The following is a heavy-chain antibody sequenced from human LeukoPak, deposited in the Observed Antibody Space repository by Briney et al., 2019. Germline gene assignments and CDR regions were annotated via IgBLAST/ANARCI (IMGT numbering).Heavy chain of an antibody. CDR1: GFTFSSYG. J-gene: IGHJ4*02. V-gene: IGHV3-23*01. CDR3: AMHDSSGYYSSYFDY. CDR2: ISGGVGST. Sequence: GGTLRLSCAASGFTFSSYGMSWVRQAPGKGREWVLAISGGVGSTYYADSVKGRFTISRDNSKNTLYLQISSLRAEDTAVYYCAMHDSSGYYSSYFDYWGQGTLVTVSS. D-gene: IGHD3-22*01.